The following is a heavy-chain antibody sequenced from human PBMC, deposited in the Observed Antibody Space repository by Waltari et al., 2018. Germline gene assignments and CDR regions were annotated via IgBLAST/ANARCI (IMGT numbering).Heavy chain of an antibody. CDR1: GFSITSGYY. D-gene: IGHD4-17*01. Sequence: QVQLQESGPGLVKPSETLSLTCAVSGFSITSGYYWHWIRPPPGKGLEWVGTIYYSGKTYYTPSLQSRVSISVDTSKNEFSLTLTAVTAADTAVYYCATATTAHFDFWGQGSLVTVSS. CDR3: ATATTAHFDF. J-gene: IGHJ4*02. CDR2: IYYSGKT. V-gene: IGHV4-38-2*01.